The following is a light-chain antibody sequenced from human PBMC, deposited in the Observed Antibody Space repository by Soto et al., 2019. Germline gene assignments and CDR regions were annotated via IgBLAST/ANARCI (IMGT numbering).Light chain of an antibody. CDR1: QSVSSN. J-gene: IGKJ2*01. Sequence: EIVMTQSPATLSVSPGERATLSCRASQSVSSNLAWYQQKPGQAPRLLIYGASTRDTGILARFSGSGSGTEFTLTISSLQSEDFAVYYCQQYNNWPPYTFGQGTKLEIK. V-gene: IGKV3-15*01. CDR3: QQYNNWPPYT. CDR2: GAS.